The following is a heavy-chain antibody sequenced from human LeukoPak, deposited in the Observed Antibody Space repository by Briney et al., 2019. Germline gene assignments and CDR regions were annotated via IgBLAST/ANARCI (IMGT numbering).Heavy chain of an antibody. Sequence: GGSLRLSCTASGFTFGDYAMSWVRQAPGKGLEWVGFIRSKAYGGTTEYAASVKVRFTISRDDSKSIAYLQMNSLKIEDTAAYYCARLDTVVVPAAVDFWGQGTLVTVSS. CDR3: ARLDTVVVPAAVDF. CDR2: IRSKAYGGTT. D-gene: IGHD2-2*01. J-gene: IGHJ4*02. CDR1: GFTFGDYA. V-gene: IGHV3-49*04.